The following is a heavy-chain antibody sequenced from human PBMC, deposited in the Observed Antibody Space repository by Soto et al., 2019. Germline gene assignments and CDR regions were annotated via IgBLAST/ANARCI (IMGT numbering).Heavy chain of an antibody. CDR3: ARGTDLPGFGEFFDY. D-gene: IGHD3-10*01. CDR2: ISYDGSNK. CDR1: GFTFSSYA. V-gene: IGHV3-30-3*01. J-gene: IGHJ4*02. Sequence: GGSLRLSCAASGFTFSSYAMHWVRQAPGKGLEWVAVISYDGSNKYYADSVKGRFTISRDNSKNTLYLQMNSLRAEDTAVYYCARGTDLPGFGEFFDYWGQGTLVTVSS.